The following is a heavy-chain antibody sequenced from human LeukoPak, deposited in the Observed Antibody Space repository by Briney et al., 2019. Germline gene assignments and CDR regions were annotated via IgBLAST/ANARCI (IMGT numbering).Heavy chain of an antibody. Sequence: PGGSLRLSCADSGFTFSNAWMSWVRQAPGKGLEWVGRIKSKTDGGTTDYAAPVKGRFTISRDDSKNTLYLQMNSLKTEDTAVYYCTTDWDQLYYDSSGYYYRRVDYWGQGTLVTVSS. V-gene: IGHV3-15*01. D-gene: IGHD3-22*01. CDR3: TTDWDQLYYDSSGYYYRRVDY. CDR1: GFTFSNAW. J-gene: IGHJ4*02. CDR2: IKSKTDGGTT.